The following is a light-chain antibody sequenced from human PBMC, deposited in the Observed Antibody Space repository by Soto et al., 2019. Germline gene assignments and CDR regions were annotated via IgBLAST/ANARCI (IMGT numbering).Light chain of an antibody. J-gene: IGKJ2*01. CDR1: QSVSSY. CDR3: QQRSNGPSYT. CDR2: EAS. Sequence: EIVLTQSPATLSLSPGERATLSCRASQSVSSYLAWYQQKPGQAPRLLMYEASNRATGIPARFSGSGSGTDFTLTISSLEPEDFAVYYCQQRSNGPSYTFGQGTKLEIK. V-gene: IGKV3-11*01.